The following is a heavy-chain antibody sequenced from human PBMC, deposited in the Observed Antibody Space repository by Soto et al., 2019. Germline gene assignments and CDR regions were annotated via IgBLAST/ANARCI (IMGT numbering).Heavy chain of an antibody. CDR1: GGSISSGGYY. CDR3: ARVPGSWYYFDY. Sequence: SETLSLTCTVSGGSISSGGYYWSWIRQHPGKGLEWIGYIYYSGSTYYNPSLKSRVTISVDTSKNQLSLKLSSVTAADTAVYYCARVPGSWYYFDYWGQGTLVTVSS. D-gene: IGHD6-13*01. J-gene: IGHJ4*02. V-gene: IGHV4-31*03. CDR2: IYYSGST.